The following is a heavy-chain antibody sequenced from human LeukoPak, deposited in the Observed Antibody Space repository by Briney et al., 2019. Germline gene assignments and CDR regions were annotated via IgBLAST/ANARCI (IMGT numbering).Heavy chain of an antibody. Sequence: SETLSLTCTVSGASINSDTYYWGWIRQPPGKGLEWIGSIYYSGTAYYNPSLKSQITISVDTSNNQFSLKLSSVTAADTAVYYCARRGGWSNFDYWGQGTLVTVSS. CDR1: GASINSDTYY. J-gene: IGHJ4*02. CDR2: IYYSGTA. V-gene: IGHV4-39*01. D-gene: IGHD6-19*01. CDR3: ARRGGWSNFDY.